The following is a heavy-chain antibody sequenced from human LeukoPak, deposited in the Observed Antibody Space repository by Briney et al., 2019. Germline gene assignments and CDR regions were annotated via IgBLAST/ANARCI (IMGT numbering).Heavy chain of an antibody. CDR1: GFSFSSHW. J-gene: IGHJ4*02. CDR2: IKQDGSEK. V-gene: IGHV3-7*01. D-gene: IGHD6-13*01. CDR3: ARDQNTRSSWSDY. Sequence: QAGGSLRLSCEASGFSFSSHWMSWARQAPGKGLEWVANIKQDGSEKYYVDSVKGRFTISRDNAGNSLYLQMNSLRAEDTAVYYCARDQNTRSSWSDYWGQGTLVTVSS.